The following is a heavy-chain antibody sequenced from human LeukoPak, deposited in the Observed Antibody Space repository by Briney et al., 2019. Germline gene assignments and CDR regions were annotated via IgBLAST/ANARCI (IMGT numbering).Heavy chain of an antibody. CDR1: GGSFSGYY. Sequence: SETLSLTCAVYGGSFSGYYWSWIRQPPGKGLEWIGEINHSGSTNYNPSLKSRVTISVDTSKNQFSLKLSSVTAADTAVYYCARGRGDSSGYYYFDYWGQGTLVTVSS. CDR2: INHSGST. CDR3: ARGRGDSSGYYYFDY. J-gene: IGHJ4*02. D-gene: IGHD3-22*01. V-gene: IGHV4-34*01.